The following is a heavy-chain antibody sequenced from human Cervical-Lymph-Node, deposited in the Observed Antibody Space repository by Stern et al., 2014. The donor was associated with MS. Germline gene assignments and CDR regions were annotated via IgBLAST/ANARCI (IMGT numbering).Heavy chain of an antibody. CDR1: GYTFTSYA. V-gene: IGHV1-3*01. CDR3: ATNWCSSTSCYIFWFDY. CDR2: INAGNGNT. J-gene: IGHJ4*02. D-gene: IGHD2-2*02. Sequence: QVQLMQSGAEVKKPGASVKVSCKASGYTFTSYAMHWVRQAPGQRLEWMGWINAGNGNTKYSQKFQGRVTITRDTSASTAYMELSSLRSEDTAVYYCATNWCSSTSCYIFWFDYWGQGTLVTVSS.